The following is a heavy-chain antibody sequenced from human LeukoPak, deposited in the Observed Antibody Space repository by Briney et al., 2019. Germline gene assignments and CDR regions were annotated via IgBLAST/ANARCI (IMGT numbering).Heavy chain of an antibody. J-gene: IGHJ5*02. CDR2: INPNSGGT. V-gene: IGHV1-2*02. CDR1: GYTFTGYY. CDR3: AHTKILLWFGELSGFDP. D-gene: IGHD3-10*01. Sequence: GASVKVSCKASGYTFTGYYMHWVRQAPGQGLEWMGWINPNSGGTNYAQKFQGRVTMTRDTSISTAYMELSRLRSDDTAVYYCAHTKILLWFGELSGFDPWGQGTLVTVSS.